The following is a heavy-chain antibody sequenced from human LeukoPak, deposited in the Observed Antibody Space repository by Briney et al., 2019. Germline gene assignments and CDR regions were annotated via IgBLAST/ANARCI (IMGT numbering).Heavy chain of an antibody. CDR2: IHYSGNK. Sequence: SETLSLTCTVSGGSISSSYWSWIRRPPGKGLEWIGYIHYSGNKNYTPTLRNRLTMSVDTSKNQFSLKLSSVTAADTAVYYCVRGYYDSSGSSNTFDIWGQGTMVTVSS. V-gene: IGHV4-59*01. D-gene: IGHD3-22*01. CDR1: GGSISSSY. CDR3: VRGYYDSSGSSNTFDI. J-gene: IGHJ3*02.